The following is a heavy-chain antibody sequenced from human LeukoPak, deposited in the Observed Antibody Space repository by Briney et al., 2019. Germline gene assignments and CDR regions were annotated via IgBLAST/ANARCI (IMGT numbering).Heavy chain of an antibody. V-gene: IGHV3-7*01. CDR3: ASSGWYSTPNWFDP. J-gene: IGHJ5*02. CDR1: GFTFSSYA. Sequence: PGGSLRLSCAASGFTFSSYAMSWVRQAPGKGLEWVASIKEDGSEKYYVDSVKGRFTISRDNAKSSLYLQMNSLRAEDTAMYYCASSGWYSTPNWFDPWGQGTLVIVSS. CDR2: IKEDGSEK. D-gene: IGHD6-19*01.